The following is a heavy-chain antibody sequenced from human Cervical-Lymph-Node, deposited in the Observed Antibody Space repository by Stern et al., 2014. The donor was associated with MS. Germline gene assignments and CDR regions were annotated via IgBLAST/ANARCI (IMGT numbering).Heavy chain of an antibody. V-gene: IGHV3-48*02. Sequence: EVQLEESGGGLVQPGGALRLSCAASGFTFSSYSMNWVRQAPGKGLEWISYISNSGRPMSYADSVKGRFTISRDDAKNSQNLQMNSLTDEDTAVYYCARVLSFGELFPAYWGQGTLVTVSS. J-gene: IGHJ4*02. CDR1: GFTFSSYS. CDR3: ARVLSFGELFPAY. D-gene: IGHD3-10*01. CDR2: ISNSGRPM.